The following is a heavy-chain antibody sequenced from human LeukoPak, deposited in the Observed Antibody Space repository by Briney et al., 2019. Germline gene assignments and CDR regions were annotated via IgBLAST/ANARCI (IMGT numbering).Heavy chain of an antibody. D-gene: IGHD1-26*01. V-gene: IGHV1-46*01. Sequence: ASVKVSCKASGYTFITYKMHWVRRAPGQGLEWVGIINPSDGDRRNAQKFQGRVTMTRDMSTSTVYMELSSLRSEDTAVYYCAKGGKWDVTPFDYWGQGTLVTVSS. J-gene: IGHJ4*02. CDR1: GYTFITYK. CDR3: AKGGKWDVTPFDY. CDR2: INPSDGDR.